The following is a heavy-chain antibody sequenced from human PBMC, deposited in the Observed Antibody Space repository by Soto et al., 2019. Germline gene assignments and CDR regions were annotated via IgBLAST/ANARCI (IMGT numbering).Heavy chain of an antibody. CDR2: INPNIGGR. V-gene: IGHV1-2*02. Sequence: ASVKVSCKASGYTFTGYYMHWVRQAPGQPREWMGWINPNIGGRNYAQKFQGRVAMTRDTPASTGYMDLSNLQCDYKAVYYCARDLAPSAIGLYYYYGMDYWGQGTTVTVSS. CDR1: GYTFTGYY. D-gene: IGHD2-2*02. CDR3: ARDLAPSAIGLYYYYGMDY. J-gene: IGHJ6*02.